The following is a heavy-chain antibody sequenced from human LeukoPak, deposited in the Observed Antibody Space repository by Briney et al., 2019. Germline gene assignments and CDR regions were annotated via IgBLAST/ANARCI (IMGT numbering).Heavy chain of an antibody. J-gene: IGHJ4*02. V-gene: IGHV4-59*01. D-gene: IGHD5-18*01. Sequence: SETLSLTCTVSGGSISSYYWSWIRQPPGKGLEWIGYIYYSGSTNCNPSLKSRVTISVDTSKNQFSLKLSSVTAADTAVYYCAXXXRGYSYGAYFDYWGQGTLVTVSS. CDR3: AXXXRGYSYGAYFDY. CDR1: GGSISSYY. CDR2: IYYSGST.